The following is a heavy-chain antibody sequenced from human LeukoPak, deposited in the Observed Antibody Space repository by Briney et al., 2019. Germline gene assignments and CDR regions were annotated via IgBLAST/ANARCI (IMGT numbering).Heavy chain of an antibody. CDR1: GGSFSGYY. D-gene: IGHD5-12*01. J-gene: IGHJ5*02. CDR3: ARVDGWAYSGYDAFAFLRAP. Sequence: SETLSPTCAVCGGSFSGYYWSWIRQPPGKGLEWIGRVSHTGSTDYNPSLRSRVIVSVDTSKDQFSLKLSSVTAADTAVYYCARVDGWAYSGYDAFAFLRAPWGQGTLVTVSS. V-gene: IGHV4-34*01. CDR2: VSHTGST.